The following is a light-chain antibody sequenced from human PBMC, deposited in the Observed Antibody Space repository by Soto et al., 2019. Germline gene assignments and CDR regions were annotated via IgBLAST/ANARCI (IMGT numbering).Light chain of an antibody. CDR1: QSVKTV. J-gene: IGKJ5*01. CDR2: DAS. CDR3: QQRSNWPTIT. V-gene: IGKV3-11*01. Sequence: EMFLTQPPATLSLSPGEIATLSLRASQSVKTVLVWYQQKPGQAPRLLVYDASHRATGIPARFSGSGFGTDFTLTISSLEPQDAAVYYCQQRSNWPTITFGQGTRLEIK.